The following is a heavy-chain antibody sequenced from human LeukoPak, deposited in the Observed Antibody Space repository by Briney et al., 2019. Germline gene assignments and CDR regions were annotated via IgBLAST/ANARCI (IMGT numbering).Heavy chain of an antibody. Sequence: GGSLRLSCAASGFTVSSNYMNWVRQAPGKGLEWVSLIFSGGTTHHADSVKGRFTISRDNSKNTLYLQMNSLRAEDTAVYYCARSDTAMVLDYWGQGTLVTVSS. D-gene: IGHD5-18*01. V-gene: IGHV3-53*05. CDR2: IFSGGTT. CDR3: ARSDTAMVLDY. J-gene: IGHJ4*02. CDR1: GFTVSSNY.